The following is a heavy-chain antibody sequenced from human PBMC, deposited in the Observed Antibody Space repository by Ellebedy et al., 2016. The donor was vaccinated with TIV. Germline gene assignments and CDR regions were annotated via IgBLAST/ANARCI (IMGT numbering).Heavy chain of an antibody. CDR3: ARLDLGEEATTLEGFDY. CDR2: MNPHSGDT. D-gene: IGHD3/OR15-3a*01. Sequence: ASVKVSXXTSGYTFTSYDINWVRQATGQGLEWMGWMNPHSGDTGYVQKFQGRVTMTRNTSISTAYMELSSLRSEDTAVYYCARLDLGEEATTLEGFDYWGQGTLVTVSS. CDR1: GYTFTSYD. V-gene: IGHV1-8*01. J-gene: IGHJ4*02.